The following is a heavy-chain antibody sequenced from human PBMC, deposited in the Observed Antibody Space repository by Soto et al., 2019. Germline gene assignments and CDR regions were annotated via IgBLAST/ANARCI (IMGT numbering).Heavy chain of an antibody. CDR1: GESFSGYY. Sequence: QVQLQQWGAGLLKPSETLSLSCAVYGESFSGYYWSWIRQPPGKGLEWIGEINRSGSTKYNPSLKSRVTISVDTSKNQFSLKLSSVTAADTAVYYCARGRDLGGTYLDYWGQGTLVTVSS. J-gene: IGHJ4*02. CDR3: ARGRDLGGTYLDY. CDR2: INRSGST. D-gene: IGHD1-1*01. V-gene: IGHV4-34*01.